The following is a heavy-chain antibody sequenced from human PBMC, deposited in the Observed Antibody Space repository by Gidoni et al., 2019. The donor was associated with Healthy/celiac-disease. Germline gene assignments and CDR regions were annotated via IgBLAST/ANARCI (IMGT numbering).Heavy chain of an antibody. CDR1: GGACSGYY. J-gene: IGHJ6*03. D-gene: IGHD2-2*01. Sequence: QVQLQQWGAGLLKPSETLSLTCAVYGGACSGYYWSWIRQPPGKGLEWIGEINHSGSTNYNPSLKSRVTISVDTSKNQFSLKLSSVTAADTAVYYCARVNSGVPAYYYYYMDVWGKGTTVTVSS. V-gene: IGHV4-34*01. CDR2: INHSGST. CDR3: ARVNSGVPAYYYYYMDV.